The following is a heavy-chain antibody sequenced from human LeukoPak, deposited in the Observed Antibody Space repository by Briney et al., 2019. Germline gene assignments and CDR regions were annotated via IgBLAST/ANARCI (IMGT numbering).Heavy chain of an antibody. CDR2: IYYSGST. CDR1: GGSISSYY. J-gene: IGHJ6*02. Sequence: SETLSLTCTVSGGSISSYYWSWIRQPPGKGLEWIGYIYYSGSTNYNPSLKSRVTISVGTSKNQFSLKLSSVTAADTAVYYCARLSCSSTSCYYYYGMDVWGQGTTVTVSS. V-gene: IGHV4-59*08. D-gene: IGHD2-2*01. CDR3: ARLSCSSTSCYYYYGMDV.